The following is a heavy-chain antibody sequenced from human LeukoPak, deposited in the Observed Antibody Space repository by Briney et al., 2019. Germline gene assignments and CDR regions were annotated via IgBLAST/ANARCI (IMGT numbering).Heavy chain of an antibody. Sequence: SETLSLTYTVSGVSISSYYWSWIRQPAGKGLEWIGRIYTSGSTNYNPSLKSRVTMSVDTSKNQFSLKLSSVTAAGTAVYYCARVADDYYDSSGYPDAFDIWGQGTMVTVSS. D-gene: IGHD3-22*01. CDR1: GVSISSYY. V-gene: IGHV4-4*07. CDR2: IYTSGST. J-gene: IGHJ3*02. CDR3: ARVADDYYDSSGYPDAFDI.